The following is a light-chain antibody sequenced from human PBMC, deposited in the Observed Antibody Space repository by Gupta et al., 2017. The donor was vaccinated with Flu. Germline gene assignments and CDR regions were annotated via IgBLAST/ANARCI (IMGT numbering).Light chain of an antibody. CDR1: SSDVGGFNY. V-gene: IGLV2-8*01. CDR2: EVN. CDR3: GSYAGVNNYV. J-gene: IGLJ1*01. Sequence: SVTISCTGTSSDVGGFNYVSWYQQHPGKAPKLMIYEVNKRPSGVPDRFSGSKSGNTASLTVSGLQAEDDADYYCGSYAGVNNYVFGTGTKVTVL.